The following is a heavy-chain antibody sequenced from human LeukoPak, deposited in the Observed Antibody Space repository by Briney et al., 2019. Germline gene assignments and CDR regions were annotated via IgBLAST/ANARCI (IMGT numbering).Heavy chain of an antibody. CDR3: ARGPFGGVIAMQAGQYFQH. D-gene: IGHD3-16*02. CDR2: INPSGGST. V-gene: IGHV1-46*01. J-gene: IGHJ1*01. Sequence: ASVKVSCKASGYTFTSYYMHWVRQAPGQGLEWMGMINPSGGSTSYAQKFQGRVTMTRDTSTSTVYMELSSLRSEDTAVYYCARGPFGGVIAMQAGQYFQHWGQGTLVTVSS. CDR1: GYTFTSYY.